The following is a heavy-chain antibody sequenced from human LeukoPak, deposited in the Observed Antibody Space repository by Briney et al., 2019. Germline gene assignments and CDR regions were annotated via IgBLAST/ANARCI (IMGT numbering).Heavy chain of an antibody. Sequence: GGSLRLSGATSGFTFSSYPMIGVGQAPGKGLEGGSIIGASGGDVHYAVSVKGRFSISRDNPKNTLTLQMNSLRVDDTAVYYCARDPNWGSGYWGQGTLVTVSS. D-gene: IGHD7-27*01. CDR1: GFTFSSYP. CDR2: IGASGGDV. V-gene: IGHV3-23*01. CDR3: ARDPNWGSGY. J-gene: IGHJ4*02.